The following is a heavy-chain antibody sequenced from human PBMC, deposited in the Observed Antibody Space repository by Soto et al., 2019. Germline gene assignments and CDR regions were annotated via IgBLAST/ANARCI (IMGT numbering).Heavy chain of an antibody. V-gene: IGHV3-23*01. J-gene: IGHJ3*02. Sequence: GGSLRLSCAASGFTFSSYAMSWVRQAPGKGLEWVSAISGSGGSTYYADSVKGRFTISRDNSKNTLCLQMNSLRAEDTAVYYCAKDRGRSKVFDAFDIWGQGTMVTVSS. CDR3: AKDRGRSKVFDAFDI. CDR1: GFTFSSYA. CDR2: ISGSGGST.